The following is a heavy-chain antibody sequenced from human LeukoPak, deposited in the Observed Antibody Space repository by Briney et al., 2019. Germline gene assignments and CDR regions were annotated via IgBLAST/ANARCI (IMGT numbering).Heavy chain of an antibody. V-gene: IGHV3-7*01. CDR1: GFTFSSYW. D-gene: IGHD2-8*01. CDR3: ARGYCTNGVCYHFDY. Sequence: PGGSLRLSCAASGFTFSSYWMSWVRQAPGKGLEWVANIKQDGSEKYYMDSVKGRFTISRDNAKNSLYLQMNSLRAEDTAVYYCARGYCTNGVCYHFDYWGQGTLVTVSS. J-gene: IGHJ4*02. CDR2: IKQDGSEK.